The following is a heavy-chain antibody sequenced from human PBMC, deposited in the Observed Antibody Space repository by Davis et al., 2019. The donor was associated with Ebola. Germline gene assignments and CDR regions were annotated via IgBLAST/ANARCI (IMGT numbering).Heavy chain of an antibody. V-gene: IGHV3-73*01. D-gene: IGHD1-26*01. Sequence: GESLKISCAASRFTFSGSAMHWVRQASGKGLEWVGRIRRKANSYATAYAASVKGRFTISRDDSKNTAYLQMNSLKTEDTAVYYCTSASGSYDYWGQGTLVTVSS. CDR1: RFTFSGSA. CDR2: IRRKANSYAT. J-gene: IGHJ4*02. CDR3: TSASGSYDY.